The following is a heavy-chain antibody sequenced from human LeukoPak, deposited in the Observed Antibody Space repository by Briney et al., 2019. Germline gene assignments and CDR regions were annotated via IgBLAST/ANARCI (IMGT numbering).Heavy chain of an antibody. D-gene: IGHD3-22*01. V-gene: IGHV4-59*08. Sequence: SETLSLTCTVSGASIGSYYWSWIRQPPGKGLEWIGYIYYSGSLNYNPSLKSRVTISEDTSKNHFSLKLSSVTAADTAVYYSARAMDLGITTLRWYFDLWGRGTLVTVSS. CDR2: IYYSGSL. CDR1: GASIGSYY. CDR3: ARAMDLGITTLRWYFDL. J-gene: IGHJ2*01.